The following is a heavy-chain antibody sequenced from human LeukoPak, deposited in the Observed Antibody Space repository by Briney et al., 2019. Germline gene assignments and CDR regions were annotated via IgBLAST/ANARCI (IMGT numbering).Heavy chain of an antibody. Sequence: GGSLRLSCAASGFTFSSYEMNWVRQAPGKGPEWVSYISSSGSTIYYADSVKGRFTISRDNAKNSLYLQMNSLRAEDTAVYYCARSYYYYMDVWGKGTTVTVSS. CDR3: ARSYYYYMDV. CDR2: ISSSGSTI. V-gene: IGHV3-48*03. J-gene: IGHJ6*03. CDR1: GFTFSSYE.